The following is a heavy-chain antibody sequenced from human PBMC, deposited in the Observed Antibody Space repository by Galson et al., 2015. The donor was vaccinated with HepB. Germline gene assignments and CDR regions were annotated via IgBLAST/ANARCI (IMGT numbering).Heavy chain of an antibody. D-gene: IGHD6-13*01. CDR2: IYYSGST. V-gene: IGHV4-59*01. Sequence: ETLSLTCTVSGGSISSYYWSWIRQPPGKGLEWIGYIYYSGSTNYNPSLKSRVTRSVDTSKNQFSLKLSSVTAADTAVYYCARDGQQLGGLDCWGQGTLVTVSS. CDR3: ARDGQQLGGLDC. CDR1: GGSISSYY. J-gene: IGHJ4*02.